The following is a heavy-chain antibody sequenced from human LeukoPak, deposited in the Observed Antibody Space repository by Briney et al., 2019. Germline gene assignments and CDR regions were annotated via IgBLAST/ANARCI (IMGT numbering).Heavy chain of an antibody. CDR2: INPNSGGT. V-gene: IGHV1-2*06. D-gene: IGHD5-12*01. Sequence: ASVKVSCKASGYTFTSYGISWVRQAPGQGLEWMGRINPNSGGTNYAQKFQGRVTMTRDTSISTAYMELSRLRSDDTAVYYCASLGYDLDYWGQGTLVTVSS. CDR3: ASLGYDLDY. J-gene: IGHJ4*02. CDR1: GYTFTSYG.